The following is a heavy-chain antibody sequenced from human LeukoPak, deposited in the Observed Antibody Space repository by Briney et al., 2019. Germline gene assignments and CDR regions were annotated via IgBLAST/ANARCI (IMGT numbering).Heavy chain of an antibody. CDR1: GFTFSSYS. CDR2: ISSSSSYI. D-gene: IGHD6-13*01. CDR3: ARGGIAAPFDC. Sequence: GGSLRLSCAASGFTFSSYSMNWVRQAPGKGLEWVSSISSSSSYIYYADSVKGRFTISRDNAKNSLYLQMNSLRAEDTAVYYCARGGIAAPFDCWGQGTLVTVSS. V-gene: IGHV3-21*01. J-gene: IGHJ4*02.